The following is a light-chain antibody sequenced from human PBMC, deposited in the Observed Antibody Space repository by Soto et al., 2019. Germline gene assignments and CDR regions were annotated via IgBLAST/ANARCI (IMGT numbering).Light chain of an antibody. CDR1: QSISSY. Sequence: IERTQSPSSRSASVGARVTITCRASQSISSYLNWYQQKPGKAPELLIYAASTLQSGVPSRFSGSGSGTDFTLTIRDLQPDDFATYYCQQYQSDTWTFGQGTKVDIK. CDR2: AAS. CDR3: QQYQSDTWT. J-gene: IGKJ1*01. V-gene: IGKV1-39*01.